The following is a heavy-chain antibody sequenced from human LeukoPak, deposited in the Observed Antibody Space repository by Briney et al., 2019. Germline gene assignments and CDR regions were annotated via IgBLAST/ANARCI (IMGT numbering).Heavy chain of an antibody. V-gene: IGHV3-48*01. CDR3: ARDSEDDFWSGCLFDY. CDR2: ISSSSSTI. D-gene: IGHD3-3*01. J-gene: IGHJ4*02. CDR1: GFTFSSYS. Sequence: GGSLRLSCAASGFTFSSYSMNWVRQAPGKGLEWVSYISSSSSTIYYADSVKGRFTISRDNAKNSLYLQMNSLRAEDTAVYYCARDSEDDFWSGCLFDYWGQGTLVTVSS.